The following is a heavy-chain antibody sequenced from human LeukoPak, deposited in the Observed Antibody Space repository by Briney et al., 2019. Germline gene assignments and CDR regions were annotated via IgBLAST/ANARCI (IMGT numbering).Heavy chain of an antibody. D-gene: IGHD2/OR15-2a*01. V-gene: IGHV4-61*02. Sequence: SETLSLTCTVSGGSISSGSYYWSWIRQPAGKGLEWIGRIYTSGSTNYNPSLKSRVTISVDTSKNQFSLKLSSVTAADTAVYYCARGNRRRYFDYWGQGTLVTVSS. CDR3: ARGNRRRYFDY. CDR2: IYTSGST. J-gene: IGHJ4*02. CDR1: GGSISSGSYY.